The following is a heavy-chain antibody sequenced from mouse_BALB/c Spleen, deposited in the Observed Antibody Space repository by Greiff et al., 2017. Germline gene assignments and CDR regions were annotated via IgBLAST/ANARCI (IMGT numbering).Heavy chain of an antibody. J-gene: IGHJ4*01. Sequence: EVQGVESGAELVKPGASVKLSCTASGFNIKDTYMHWVKQRPEQGLEWIGRIDPANGNTKYDPKFQGKATITADTSSNTAYLQLSSLTSEDTAVYYCARSNYYGSSYLYAMDYWGQGTSVTVSS. CDR2: IDPANGNT. D-gene: IGHD1-1*01. V-gene: IGHV14-3*02. CDR1: GFNIKDTY. CDR3: ARSNYYGSSYLYAMDY.